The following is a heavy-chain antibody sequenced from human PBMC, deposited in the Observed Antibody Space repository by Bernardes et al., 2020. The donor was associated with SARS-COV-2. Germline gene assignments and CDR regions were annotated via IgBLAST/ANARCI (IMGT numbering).Heavy chain of an antibody. V-gene: IGHV3-30-3*01. Sequence: GGSLRLSCAASGFTFSSYAMHWVRQAPGKGLEWVAVISYDGSNKYYADSVKGRFTISRDNSKNTLYLQMNSLRAEDTAVYYCARDLKPQIHYYYGMDVWGQGTTVTVSS. J-gene: IGHJ6*02. CDR1: GFTFSSYA. CDR2: ISYDGSNK. CDR3: ARDLKPQIHYYYGMDV. D-gene: IGHD3-9*01.